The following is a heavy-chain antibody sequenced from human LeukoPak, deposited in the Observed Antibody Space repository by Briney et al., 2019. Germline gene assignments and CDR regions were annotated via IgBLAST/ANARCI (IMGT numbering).Heavy chain of an antibody. Sequence: GGSLRLSCAASGFTFSDYYMNWVRQAPEKGLEWVSSISSSSSYIYYADSVKGRFTISRDNAKSSLYLQMNSLRAEDTAVYYCARGSGSPDYWGQGTLVTVSS. CDR1: GFTFSDYY. CDR2: ISSSSSYI. CDR3: ARGSGSPDY. J-gene: IGHJ4*02. D-gene: IGHD1-26*01. V-gene: IGHV3-21*01.